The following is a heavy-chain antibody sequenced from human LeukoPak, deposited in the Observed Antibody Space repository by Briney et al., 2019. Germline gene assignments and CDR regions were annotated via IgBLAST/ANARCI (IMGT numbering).Heavy chain of an antibody. CDR3: ARDHLGSTNWFDP. CDR2: IYHSGST. V-gene: IGHV4-4*02. D-gene: IGHD2-2*01. CDR1: GDSISSSYW. J-gene: IGHJ5*02. Sequence: PSGTLSLTCTVSGDSISSSYWWTWVRQPPGKGLEWIGEIYHSGSTNYNPSLKSRVTISVDKSKNQFSLNLNSVTAADMAVYYCARDHLGSTNWFDPWGQGTLVTVSS.